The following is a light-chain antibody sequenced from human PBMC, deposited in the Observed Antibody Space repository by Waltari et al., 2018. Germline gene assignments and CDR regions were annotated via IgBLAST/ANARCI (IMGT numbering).Light chain of an antibody. CDR1: SGDIGGYNY. J-gene: IGLJ2*01. CDR3: SSYSTTGTTV. CDR2: DVS. Sequence: CTGTSGDIGGYNYVSWYQQHPGKAPKLTIYDVSNRPSGISNRFSGSKSGSTASLTISGLQAEDEADYYCSSYSTTGTTVFGGGTKLTVL. V-gene: IGLV2-14*03.